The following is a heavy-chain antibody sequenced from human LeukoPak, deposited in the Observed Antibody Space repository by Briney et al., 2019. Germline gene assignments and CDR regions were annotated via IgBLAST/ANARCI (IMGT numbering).Heavy chain of an antibody. Sequence: PSETLSLTCTVSGGSISTYYWSWIRQPAGKGLEWIGRIHTSGNSDYNPSLKSRVTMSVDTSKNQFPLKVRSVTAADTAVYYCAREGSATARPFVSNDYWGQGTLVTVSS. CDR2: IHTSGNS. V-gene: IGHV4-4*07. J-gene: IGHJ4*02. CDR3: AREGSATARPFVSNDY. CDR1: GGSISTYY. D-gene: IGHD6-6*01.